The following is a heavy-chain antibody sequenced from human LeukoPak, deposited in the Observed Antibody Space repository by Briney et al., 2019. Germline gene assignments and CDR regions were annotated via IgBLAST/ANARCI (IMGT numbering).Heavy chain of an antibody. D-gene: IGHD3-9*01. CDR3: ARTLIGYGSIDY. V-gene: IGHV4-39*07. Sequence: SEALSLTCTVSGVSIRSSVPIGSSMLYWAWVRQPPGKGLEWIGDISYSGATYYNPSLRSRATISEDTSKNQFSLKLSSVTAADTAVYYCARTLIGYGSIDYWGQGTLVTVSS. CDR2: ISYSGAT. CDR1: GVSIRSSVPIGSSMLY. J-gene: IGHJ4*02.